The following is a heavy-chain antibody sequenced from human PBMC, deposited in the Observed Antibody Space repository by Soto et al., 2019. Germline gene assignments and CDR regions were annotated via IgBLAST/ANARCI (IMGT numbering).Heavy chain of an antibody. Sequence: SETLSLTCAVYGGSFSGYYWSWIRQPPGKGLEWIGEINHSGSTNYNPSLKSRVTISVDTSKNQFSLKLSSVTAADTAVYYCARGIQLWFNWFDPWGQGTLVTVSS. J-gene: IGHJ5*02. CDR3: ARGIQLWFNWFDP. V-gene: IGHV4-34*01. CDR2: INHSGST. D-gene: IGHD5-18*01. CDR1: GGSFSGYY.